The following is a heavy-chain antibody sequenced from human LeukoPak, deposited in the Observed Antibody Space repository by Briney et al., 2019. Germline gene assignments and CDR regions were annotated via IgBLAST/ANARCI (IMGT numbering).Heavy chain of an antibody. D-gene: IGHD3-10*01. Sequence: GGSLRLSCAASGFTFSNARMSWARQAPGKGLEWVGRIKSRTDGGTTAYAAPVKGRFPISRDDSKNTLYLQMNSLKTEDTAVCCTTVGFGSGSSLFGDYFDYWGQGTLVTVSS. CDR3: TTVGFGSGSSLFGDYFDY. CDR1: GFTFSNAR. J-gene: IGHJ4*02. V-gene: IGHV3-15*01. CDR2: IKSRTDGGTT.